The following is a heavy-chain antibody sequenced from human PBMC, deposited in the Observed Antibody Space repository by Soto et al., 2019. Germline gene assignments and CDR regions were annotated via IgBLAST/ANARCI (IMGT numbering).Heavy chain of an antibody. Sequence: QVQLVESGGGVVQPGRSLRLSCAASGFTFSTYGMHWVRQAPGKGLEWVAVISFDGSNKYYADSVKGRFTISRDNSKNTVFLQMNSLRAEDRAVYYCSKTPPPYDFWSGLDYWGQGTLVTVSS. CDR2: ISFDGSNK. CDR3: SKTPPPYDFWSGLDY. V-gene: IGHV3-30*18. CDR1: GFTFSTYG. D-gene: IGHD3-3*01. J-gene: IGHJ4*02.